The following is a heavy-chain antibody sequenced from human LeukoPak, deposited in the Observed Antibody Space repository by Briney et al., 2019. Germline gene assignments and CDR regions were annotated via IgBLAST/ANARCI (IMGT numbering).Heavy chain of an antibody. J-gene: IGHJ4*02. Sequence: PGGSLRLSCAASGFTLSSYWTSWVRQAPGEGLEWVANIKQDGSEKYYVDSVKGRFTISRDNAKNSLYLQMNSLRAEDTAVYYCARDSEGLLRGAYFDYWGQGTLVTVSS. CDR1: GFTLSSYW. CDR2: IKQDGSEK. D-gene: IGHD3-3*01. CDR3: ARDSEGLLRGAYFDY. V-gene: IGHV3-7*01.